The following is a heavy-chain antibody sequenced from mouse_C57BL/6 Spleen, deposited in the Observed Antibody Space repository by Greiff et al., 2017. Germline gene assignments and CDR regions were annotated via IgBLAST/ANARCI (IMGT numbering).Heavy chain of an antibody. CDR3: ARSWGHYFDY. Sequence: EVKLMESGGGLVKPGGSLKLSCAASGFTFSDYGMHWVRQAPEKGLEWVAYISSGSSTIYYADTVKGRFTISRDNAKNTLFLQMTSLRSEDTAMYYCARSWGHYFDYWGQGTTLTVSS. D-gene: IGHD4-1*01. J-gene: IGHJ2*01. CDR1: GFTFSDYG. V-gene: IGHV5-17*01. CDR2: ISSGSSTI.